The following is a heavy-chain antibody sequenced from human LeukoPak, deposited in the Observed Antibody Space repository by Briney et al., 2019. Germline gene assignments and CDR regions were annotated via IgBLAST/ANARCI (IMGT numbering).Heavy chain of an antibody. D-gene: IGHD4-11*01. CDR1: GFIFSSRW. J-gene: IGHJ5*02. V-gene: IGHV3-74*01. Sequence: PVGSLRLSCAASGFIFSSRWMHWVRRGPGKGLEWVSRIKMDGSSIDYADSVRGRFTVSRDNAKNPLYLEKNSLRVEDTAVYYCARDNSPGRFGPWGQGALVTVSS. CDR2: IKMDGSSI. CDR3: ARDNSPGRFGP.